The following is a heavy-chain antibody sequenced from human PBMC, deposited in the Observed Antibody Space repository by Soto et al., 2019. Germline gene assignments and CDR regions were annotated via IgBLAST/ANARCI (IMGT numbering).Heavy chain of an antibody. Sequence: EVQLLESGGGLVQPGGSLRLSCAASGFTFSSYAMNWVRQAPGKGLEWVSVISGSGDSTYYADSVKGRFTISRDNSKNTLYLQMNGLRAEDTAVYYCASRSSCWYFDYWGQGTLITVSS. J-gene: IGHJ4*02. CDR2: ISGSGDST. D-gene: IGHD6-19*01. V-gene: IGHV3-23*01. CDR3: ASRSSCWYFDY. CDR1: GFTFSSYA.